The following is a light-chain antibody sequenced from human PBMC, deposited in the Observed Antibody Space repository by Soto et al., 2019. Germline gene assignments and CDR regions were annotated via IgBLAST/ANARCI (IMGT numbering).Light chain of an antibody. CDR3: GSYTTSSTFV. Sequence: QSALTQPASVSGSPGQSIIISCTGTSSDVGAYNYVSWYQQHPGKAPKLLIYDVSNRPSGVSYRFSGSKSDNTASLTISGLQAEDEADYYCGSYTTSSTFVFGTGTKLTVL. J-gene: IGLJ1*01. CDR2: DVS. V-gene: IGLV2-14*01. CDR1: SSDVGAYNY.